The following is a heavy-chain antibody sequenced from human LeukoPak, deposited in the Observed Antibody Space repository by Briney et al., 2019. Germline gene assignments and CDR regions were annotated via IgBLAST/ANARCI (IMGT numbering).Heavy chain of an antibody. J-gene: IGHJ4*02. Sequence: GGSLTLSCAASGFTFDDYAMHWVRQAPGKGLEWVSGISWNSGSIGYADSVKGRFTISRDNAKDSLYLQMNSLRAEDMALYYCARGTYYYDSSGYLDYWGQGTLVTVSS. CDR3: ARGTYYYDSSGYLDY. V-gene: IGHV3-9*03. CDR1: GFTFDDYA. D-gene: IGHD3-22*01. CDR2: ISWNSGSI.